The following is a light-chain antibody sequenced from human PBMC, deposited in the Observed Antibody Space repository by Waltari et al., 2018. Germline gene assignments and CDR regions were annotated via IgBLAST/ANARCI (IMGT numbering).Light chain of an antibody. J-gene: IGKJ2*01. CDR2: AAA. CDR3: HQSFSTPGEYT. CDR1: QNIRTF. Sequence: DLPMTKSPSSNPASIGNTITITFRAGQNIRTFLNWYQQKPGKAPKLLISAAASLQSGVPSRFSGGGSGTEFTLTISSLQPEDFATYYCHQSFSTPGEYTFGPGTKVEIK. V-gene: IGKV1-39*01.